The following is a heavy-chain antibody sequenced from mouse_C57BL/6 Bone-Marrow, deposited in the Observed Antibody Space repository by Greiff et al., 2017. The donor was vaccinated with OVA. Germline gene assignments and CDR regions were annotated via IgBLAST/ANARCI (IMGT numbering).Heavy chain of an antibody. D-gene: IGHD2-2*01. V-gene: IGHV1-69*01. Sequence: VQLQQPGAELVIPGASVKLSCKASGYTFTSYWMHWVKQRPGQGLEWIGEIDPSDSYTNYNQKFKGKSTLTVDKSSSTAYMQLSSLTSEDSAVYYCARALWFYAMDYWGQGTSVTVSS. J-gene: IGHJ4*01. CDR1: GYTFTSYW. CDR2: IDPSDSYT. CDR3: ARALWFYAMDY.